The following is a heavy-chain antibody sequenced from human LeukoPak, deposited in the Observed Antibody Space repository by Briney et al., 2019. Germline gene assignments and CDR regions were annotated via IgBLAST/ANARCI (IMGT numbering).Heavy chain of an antibody. CDR3: ARDQTGGY. V-gene: IGHV4-34*01. Sequence: PSETLSLTCAVYGGSFSGYYWSWIRQPPGKGLEWIGEINHSGSTNYNPSLKSRVTISVDTSKNQFSLKLSSVTAADTAVYYCARDQTGGYWGQGTLVTVSS. D-gene: IGHD7-27*01. CDR2: INHSGST. CDR1: GGSFSGYY. J-gene: IGHJ4*02.